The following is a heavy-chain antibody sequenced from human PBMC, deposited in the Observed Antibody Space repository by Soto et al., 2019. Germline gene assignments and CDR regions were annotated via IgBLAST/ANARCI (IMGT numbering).Heavy chain of an antibody. V-gene: IGHV4-61*01. CDR1: GESVGRGTNY. Sequence: QVQLQESGPGLMKPSGTLSLICSVSGESVGRGTNYWSWVRQAPGRGLEWIGYIFDAATAIYNPSFESRVAISLEAAKNQVSLKPTSVTAADTAIYYCARDRRGRADGFIYYYGMEVWGQGTSVTVSS. J-gene: IGHJ6*02. CDR3: ARDRRGRADGFIYYYGMEV. CDR2: IFDAATA. D-gene: IGHD6-13*01.